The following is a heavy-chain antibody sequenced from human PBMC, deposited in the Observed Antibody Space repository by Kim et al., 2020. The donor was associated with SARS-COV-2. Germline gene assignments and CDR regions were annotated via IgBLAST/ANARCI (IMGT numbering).Heavy chain of an antibody. Sequence: GGSLRLSCLASGFTITSDYMSWVRQAAGKGLEWVSVVYRGGATYYADSVKGRFTVSRHDSENTLYLQMDSLTFEDTAIYYCARGGPFDLWVQGTLVTVSS. CDR2: VYRGGAT. V-gene: IGHV3-53*04. CDR1: GFTITSDY. CDR3: ARGGPFDL. J-gene: IGHJ5*02.